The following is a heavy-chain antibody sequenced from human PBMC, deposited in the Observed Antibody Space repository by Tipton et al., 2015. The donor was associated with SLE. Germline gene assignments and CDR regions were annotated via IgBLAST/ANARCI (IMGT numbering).Heavy chain of an antibody. CDR1: GGSISSSRYY. CDR2: IYHSGTA. D-gene: IGHD1-26*01. V-gene: IGHV4-39*07. CDR3: AREWGY. Sequence: LRLSCTVSGGSISSSRYYWGWIRQPPGKGLEWIGSIYHSGTAYYNPSLKSRVTISVDTSKNQFSLNLSSVTAADTAVYYCAREWGYWGQGTLVTVSS. J-gene: IGHJ4*02.